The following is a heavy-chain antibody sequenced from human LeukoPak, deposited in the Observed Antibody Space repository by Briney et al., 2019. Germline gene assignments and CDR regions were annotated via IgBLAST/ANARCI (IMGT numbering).Heavy chain of an antibody. CDR3: ARHMGLGYSYGYPYFDY. V-gene: IGHV4-59*08. J-gene: IGHJ4*02. CDR2: IYYSRST. D-gene: IGHD5-18*01. Sequence: SETLSLTCTVSGGSISSYYWSWIRQPPGKGLEWIGYIYYSRSTNYNPSLKSRVTISVDTSKNQLSLKLSSVTAADTAVYYCARHMGLGYSYGYPYFDYWGQGTLVTVSS. CDR1: GGSISSYY.